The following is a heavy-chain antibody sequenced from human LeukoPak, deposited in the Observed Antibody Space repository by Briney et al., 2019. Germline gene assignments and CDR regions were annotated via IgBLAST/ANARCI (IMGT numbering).Heavy chain of an antibody. CDR3: AREAGYYDFWSGYYPPGLDI. CDR1: GGSFSGYY. Sequence: SETLSLTCAVYGGSFSGYYWSWIRQPPGKGLEWIGEINHSGSTNYNPSLKSRVTMSVDTSKNQFSLKLSSVTAADTAVYYCAREAGYYDFWSGYYPPGLDIWGQGTMVTVSS. D-gene: IGHD3-3*01. V-gene: IGHV4-34*01. J-gene: IGHJ3*02. CDR2: INHSGST.